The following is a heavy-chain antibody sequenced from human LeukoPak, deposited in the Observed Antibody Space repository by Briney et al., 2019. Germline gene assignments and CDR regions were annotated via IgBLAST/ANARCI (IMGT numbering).Heavy chain of an antibody. CDR2: INPNSGGT. Sequence: ASVKVSCKASGYTFTGYYMHWVRQAPGQGLEWMGWINPNSGGTNYAQKFQGRVTMTRDTSISTAYMELSRLGSDDTAVYYCARELPGPRFFDYWGQGTLVTVSS. CDR1: GYTFTGYY. CDR3: ARELPGPRFFDY. J-gene: IGHJ4*02. V-gene: IGHV1-2*02.